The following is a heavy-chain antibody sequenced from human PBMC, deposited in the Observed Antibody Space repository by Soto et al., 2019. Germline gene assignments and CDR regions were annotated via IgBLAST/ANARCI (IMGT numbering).Heavy chain of an antibody. CDR2: IWSDGIEK. CDR1: GFTLSSLA. V-gene: IGHV3-33*01. J-gene: IGHJ5*02. D-gene: IGHD1-1*01. CDR3: ASGTRYFFDP. Sequence: QVQLVESGGGVVQPEKSLRLSCVASGFTLSSLAMNWVRQAPGKGLEWVAIIWSDGIEKFYGDSVKGRFTISRDDSKNNLDLQMDSLRADDTAVDYCASGTRYFFDPWGQGNPVTVSS.